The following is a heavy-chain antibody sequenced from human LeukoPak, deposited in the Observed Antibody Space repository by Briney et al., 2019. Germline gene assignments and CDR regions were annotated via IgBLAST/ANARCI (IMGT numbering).Heavy chain of an antibody. V-gene: IGHV3-48*04. CDR1: GFTFNAYS. J-gene: IGHJ4*02. CDR3: ARDEGGAGFDS. Sequence: GGSLRLSCAASGFTFNAYSMNWVRQAPGKGLEWISNINSGTKNIYYADSVKGRFTISRDNAKNSLFLQMNSLRTDDTAVYYCARDEGGAGFDSWGQGTLVTVS. CDR2: INSGTKNI. D-gene: IGHD2-21*01.